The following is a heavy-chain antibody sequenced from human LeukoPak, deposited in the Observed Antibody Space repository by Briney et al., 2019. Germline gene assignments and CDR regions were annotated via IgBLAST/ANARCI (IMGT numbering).Heavy chain of an antibody. J-gene: IGHJ4*02. CDR3: AKDVTYYYDSTGYPDY. CDR2: ISGSGGST. V-gene: IGHV3-23*01. CDR1: GFTFSSYA. D-gene: IGHD3-22*01. Sequence: GGSLRLSCAASGFTFSSYAMSWVRQAPGKGLEWVSAISGSGGSTYYADSVKGRFTISRDSSKNTLYLQMNSLRAENTAVYYCAKDVTYYYDSTGYPDYWGQGTLATVSS.